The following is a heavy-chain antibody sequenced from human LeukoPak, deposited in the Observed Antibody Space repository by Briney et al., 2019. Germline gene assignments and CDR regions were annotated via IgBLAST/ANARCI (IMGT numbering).Heavy chain of an antibody. CDR3: AKAGSGYLFNFDY. D-gene: IGHD3-22*01. V-gene: IGHV3-23*01. CDR2: ISGSGGST. J-gene: IGHJ4*02. CDR1: GFTFSSYA. Sequence: GGSLRLSCAASGFTFSSYAMSWVRQAPGKGLEWVSAISGSGGSTYYADSVKGRFTISRDNSRNTLYLQMNSLRAEDTAVYYCAKAGSGYLFNFDYWGQGTLVTVSS.